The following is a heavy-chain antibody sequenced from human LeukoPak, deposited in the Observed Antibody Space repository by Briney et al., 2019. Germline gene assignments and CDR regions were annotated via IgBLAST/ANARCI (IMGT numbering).Heavy chain of an antibody. CDR1: GFTFSSYW. D-gene: IGHD3-10*01. Sequence: GGSLRLSCAASGFTFSSYWMHWVRQAPGKGLVWVSRISSDGSSTSYADYVKGRFTISRDNAKNTLYLQMNSLRAEDTAVYYCARPHYYGSGSYYYWGQGTLVTVSS. J-gene: IGHJ4*02. V-gene: IGHV3-74*01. CDR3: ARPHYYGSGSYYY. CDR2: ISSDGSST.